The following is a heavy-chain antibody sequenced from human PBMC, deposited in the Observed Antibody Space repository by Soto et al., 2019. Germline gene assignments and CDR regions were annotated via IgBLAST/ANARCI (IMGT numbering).Heavy chain of an antibody. Sequence: ASVKVSCKASGGTFSSYAISWVRQAPGQGLEWMGGIIPIFGTANYAQKFQGRVTITADESTSTAYMELSSLRSEDTAVYYCARATDFWSGLVYWGQGTLVTVSS. CDR2: IIPIFGTA. CDR1: GGTFSSYA. V-gene: IGHV1-69*13. J-gene: IGHJ4*02. D-gene: IGHD3-3*01. CDR3: ARATDFWSGLVY.